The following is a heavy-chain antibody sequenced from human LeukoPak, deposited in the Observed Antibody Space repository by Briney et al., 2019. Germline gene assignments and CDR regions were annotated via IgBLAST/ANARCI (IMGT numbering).Heavy chain of an antibody. Sequence: GGSLRLSCAASGFTFSSYEMNWVRQAPGKGLEWVSYISSSGSTIYYADSVKGRFTISRDNAKNTLYLQMNSLRAEDTAVYYCASTDHVLRYFDWPNGAFDIWGQGTMVTVSS. D-gene: IGHD3-9*01. CDR1: GFTFSSYE. CDR2: ISSSGSTI. CDR3: ASTDHVLRYFDWPNGAFDI. J-gene: IGHJ3*02. V-gene: IGHV3-48*03.